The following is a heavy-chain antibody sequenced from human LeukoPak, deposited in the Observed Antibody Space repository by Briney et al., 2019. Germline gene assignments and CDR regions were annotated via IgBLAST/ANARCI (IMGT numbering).Heavy chain of an antibody. CDR2: ISGSGGRT. J-gene: IGHJ4*02. Sequence: GGSLRLSCAASGFTFSSYAMSWVRQAPGKGLEWVSAISGSGGRTYYADSVKGRFTISRDNSKNTLYLQMNSLRAEDTALYYCAKDAAYDLRIYWGPGTLVTVSS. CDR1: GFTFSSYA. CDR3: AKDAAYDLRIY. D-gene: IGHD3-3*01. V-gene: IGHV3-23*01.